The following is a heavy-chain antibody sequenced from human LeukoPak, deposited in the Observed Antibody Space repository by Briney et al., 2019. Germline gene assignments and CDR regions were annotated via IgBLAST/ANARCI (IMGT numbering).Heavy chain of an antibody. J-gene: IGHJ4*02. CDR2: ISSDGSKN. D-gene: IGHD1-1*01. CDR3: VKGLVQTTMSYSVDY. Sequence: GGSLRLSCAASGFTFTNYAMHWVRQTPGKGLEWVALISSDGSKNIYADPVKGGFTVSRDNSKNTLYLQMNSLRAEDTAVYYCVKGLVQTTMSYSVDYWGQGALVTVSS. V-gene: IGHV3-30*18. CDR1: GFTFTNYA.